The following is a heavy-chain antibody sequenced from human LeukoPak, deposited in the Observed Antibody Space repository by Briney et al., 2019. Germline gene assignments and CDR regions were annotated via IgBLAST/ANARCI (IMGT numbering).Heavy chain of an antibody. J-gene: IGHJ6*03. CDR2: INPSGGST. Sequence: ASVKVSCKASGYTFTSYYMHWVRQAPGQGLEWMGIINPSGGSTSYAQKFQGRVTMTRDTSTSTVYMELSSLRSEDTAVYYCARGPNWATSYYYYYYMDVWGKGTTVTVSS. CDR1: GYTFTSYY. CDR3: ARGPNWATSYYYYYYMDV. V-gene: IGHV1-46*01. D-gene: IGHD1-26*01.